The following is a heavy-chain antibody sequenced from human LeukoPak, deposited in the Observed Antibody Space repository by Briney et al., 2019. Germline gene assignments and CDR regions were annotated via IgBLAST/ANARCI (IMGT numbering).Heavy chain of an antibody. CDR3: ARSTDDSSGSTYGMDV. CDR1: GYSFTSYW. V-gene: IGHV5-51*01. CDR2: IYPGDSDT. Sequence: GESLKISCKGSGYSFTSYWIGWVRQMPGKGLEWMGIIYPGDSDTRYSPSFQGQVTISADKSISTAYLQWSSLKASDTAMYYCARSTDDSSGSTYGMDVWGQETTVTVSS. J-gene: IGHJ6*02. D-gene: IGHD3-22*01.